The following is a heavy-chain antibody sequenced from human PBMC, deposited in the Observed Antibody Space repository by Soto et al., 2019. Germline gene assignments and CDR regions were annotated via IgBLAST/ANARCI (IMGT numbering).Heavy chain of an antibody. J-gene: IGHJ2*01. D-gene: IGHD6-13*01. Sequence: QVQLVESGGGVVQPGRSLRLSCAASGFTFSSYGMHGVRQAPGKGLEWVAVISPDGSNKDYADSVKGRFTISRDNSKNTLYLQMNSLRAEDTAGYYCAKERGAAAGPETNWYFDLWGRGTLFTVST. CDR3: AKERGAAAGPETNWYFDL. V-gene: IGHV3-30*18. CDR2: ISPDGSNK. CDR1: GFTFSSYG.